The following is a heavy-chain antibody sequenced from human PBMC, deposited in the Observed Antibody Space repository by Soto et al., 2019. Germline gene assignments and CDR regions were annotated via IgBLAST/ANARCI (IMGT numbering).Heavy chain of an antibody. CDR2: AYHSVTV. CDR1: GGSISSGGYS. J-gene: IGHJ4*02. D-gene: IGHD3-3*01. V-gene: IGHV4-30-2*01. CDR3: ARDRHSCYSDGSGHNF. Sequence: SETLSLTCAVSGGSISSGGYSWTWFRQPPGKGLEWVGHAYHSVTVYYSPSLKSRVTRSVDASKSQFALKLTSATAADTAVYYCARDRHSCYSDGSGHNFWGQGTLVSVAA.